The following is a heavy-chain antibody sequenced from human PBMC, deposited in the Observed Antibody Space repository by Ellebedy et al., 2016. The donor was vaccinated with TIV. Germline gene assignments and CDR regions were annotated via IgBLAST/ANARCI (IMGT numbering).Heavy chain of an antibody. D-gene: IGHD6-25*01. CDR1: GGAVIRNGHY. CDR2: RYYSGST. V-gene: IGHV4-39*02. J-gene: IGHJ3*02. Sequence: SETLSLXCSVSGGAVIRNGHYCTWIRQPPGKGLEWIGGRYYSGSTWYNPSLKSRVTISVDTSKNLFSLRLRSVTAADTAVYYCATSAAIDAFDIWGQGTMVTVSS. CDR3: ATSAAIDAFDI.